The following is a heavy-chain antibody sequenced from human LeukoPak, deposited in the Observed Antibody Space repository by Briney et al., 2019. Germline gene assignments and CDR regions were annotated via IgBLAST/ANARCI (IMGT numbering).Heavy chain of an antibody. CDR2: VGGSGHVT. CDR1: GGSISSSY. J-gene: IGHJ4*02. Sequence: ETLSLACTVSGGSISSSYWSWVRQAPGKGLEWVSSVGGSGHVTYYADSVKGQFTISRDNSKNTLFLQMNSLKVEDTAMYYCAKGISADGYNFERGADYWGQGTLVTVSS. CDR3: AKGISADGYNFERGADY. V-gene: IGHV3-23*01. D-gene: IGHD5-24*01.